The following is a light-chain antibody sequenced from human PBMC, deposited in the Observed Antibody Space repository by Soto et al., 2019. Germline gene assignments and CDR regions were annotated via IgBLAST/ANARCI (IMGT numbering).Light chain of an antibody. CDR1: SSDVGGYNY. Sequence: QSFLTPPASVPGSPGHSITISCTGTSSDVGGYNYVSWYQQHPGKAPILMIYDVSNRPSGVSNRFSGSKSGNTASLTISGLQAEDAADYYCSSYTSSSTFYVFGTGSKVT. V-gene: IGLV2-14*01. CDR3: SSYTSSSTFYV. CDR2: DVS. J-gene: IGLJ1*01.